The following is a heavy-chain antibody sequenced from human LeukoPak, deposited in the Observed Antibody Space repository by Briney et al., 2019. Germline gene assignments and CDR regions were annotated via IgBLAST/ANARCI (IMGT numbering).Heavy chain of an antibody. V-gene: IGHV1-69*04. J-gene: IGHJ6*02. Sequence: SVKVSCKASGGTFSSYAISWVRQAPGQGLEWMGRIIPILGIANYAQKFQGRVTITADKSTSTAYMELSSLRSEDTAVYYCARDPVVGAARPYYYYYGKDVWGQGTTVTVSS. CDR3: ARDPVVGAARPYYYYYGKDV. D-gene: IGHD1-26*01. CDR2: IIPILGIA. CDR1: GGTFSSYA.